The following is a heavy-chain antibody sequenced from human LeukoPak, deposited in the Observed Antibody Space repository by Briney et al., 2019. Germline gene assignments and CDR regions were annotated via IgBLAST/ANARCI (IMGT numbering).Heavy chain of an antibody. V-gene: IGHV3-66*01. J-gene: IGHJ6*02. CDR3: ARSGFGVLYYYGMDV. CDR2: IYSGDST. D-gene: IGHD3-10*01. CDR1: GFTFSSYS. Sequence: GGSLRLSCAASGFTFSSYSMNWVRQAPGKGLEWVSIIYSGDSTYYADSVKGRFTISRDNSKNTLWLQMNSLRAEDTAVYYCARSGFGVLYYYGMDVWGQGTTVTVSS.